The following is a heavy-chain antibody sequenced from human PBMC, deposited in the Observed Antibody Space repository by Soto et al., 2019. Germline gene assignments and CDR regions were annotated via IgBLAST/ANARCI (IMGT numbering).Heavy chain of an antibody. CDR3: ARGLITGSSYSGVWYSFDH. D-gene: IGHD1-26*01. Sequence: PSETLSVTWAVQVGYFSGYIWTWIRQPPGKGLQWIGQINHSGSTYYNPSLKSRVTISLYPSNDQFSLELDSVTAADTAVYYCARGLITGSSYSGVWYSFDHWGQGTPVTVSS. V-gene: IGHV4-34*01. J-gene: IGHJ4*02. CDR2: INHSGST. CDR1: VGYFSGYI.